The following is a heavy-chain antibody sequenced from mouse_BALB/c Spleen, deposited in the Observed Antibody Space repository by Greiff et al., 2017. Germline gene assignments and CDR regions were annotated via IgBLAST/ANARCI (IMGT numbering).Heavy chain of an antibody. J-gene: IGHJ4*01. V-gene: IGHV5-17*02. CDR1: GFTFSSFG. Sequence: DVMLVESGGGLVQPGGSRKLSCAASGFTFSSFGMHWVRQAPEKGLEWVAYISSGSSTIYYADTVKGRFTISRDNPKNTLFLQMTSLRSEDTAMYYCARGTGLYAMDYWGQGTSVTVSS. D-gene: IGHD4-1*01. CDR2: ISSGSSTI. CDR3: ARGTGLYAMDY.